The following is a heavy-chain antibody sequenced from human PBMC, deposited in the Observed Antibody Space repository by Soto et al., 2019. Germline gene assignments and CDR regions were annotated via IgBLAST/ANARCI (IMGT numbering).Heavy chain of an antibody. V-gene: IGHV1-69*05. D-gene: IGHD6-19*01. CDR3: ARDPQAGLSIYYYMDV. J-gene: IGHJ6*03. Sequence: GASVKVSCKASGGTFSSYAISWVRQAPGQGLEWMGGIIPSFGTASYAQKFQGRVTMTRDASTSTAYMELSSLRSEDTAVYYCARDPQAGLSIYYYMDVWGKGTTVTVSS. CDR2: IIPSFGTA. CDR1: GGTFSSYA.